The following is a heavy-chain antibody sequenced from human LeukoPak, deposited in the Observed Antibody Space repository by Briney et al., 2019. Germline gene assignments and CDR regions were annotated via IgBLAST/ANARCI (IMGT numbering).Heavy chain of an antibody. J-gene: IGHJ4*02. Sequence: PGGSLRLSCAASGFTFSNYNMHWVRQVPGKGLEWVSSISGSDGRTFYADSVKGRFTISRDNSQNTLYMQMSSLRAEDTAIYYCTRRGGSTGWGAFDYWGQGTLITVSS. CDR2: ISGSDGRT. D-gene: IGHD6-19*01. CDR3: TRRGGSTGWGAFDY. CDR1: GFTFSNYN. V-gene: IGHV3-23*01.